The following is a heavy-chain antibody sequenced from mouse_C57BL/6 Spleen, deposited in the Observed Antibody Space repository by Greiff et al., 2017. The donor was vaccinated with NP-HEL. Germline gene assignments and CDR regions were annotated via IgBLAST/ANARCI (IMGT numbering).Heavy chain of an antibody. D-gene: IGHD1-1*01. CDR2: IHPNSGST. V-gene: IGHV1-64*01. CDR3: ARRRGSSHAWFAY. Sequence: QVQLQQPGAELVKPGASVKLSCKASGYTFTSYWMHWVKQRPGQGLEWIGMIHPNSGSTNYNEKFKSKATLTVDQSSSTAYMQLSSLTSEDSAVYYCARRRGSSHAWFAYWGQGTLVTVSA. J-gene: IGHJ3*01. CDR1: GYTFTSYW.